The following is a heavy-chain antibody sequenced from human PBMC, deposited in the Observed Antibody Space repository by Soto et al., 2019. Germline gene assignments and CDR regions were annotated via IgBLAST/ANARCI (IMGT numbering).Heavy chain of an antibody. Sequence: VQLVESGGGVVQPGRSLRLSCAASGFTFSDYAMHWVRQAPGKGLEWVAVVSHDGRNTHYADSVKGRITISRDSSKDTVSLEMTSLRAEDTAGYYCAKGGRQWLVTSDFNHWGQGALVTVSS. V-gene: IGHV3-30*18. CDR1: GFTFSDYA. CDR3: AKGGRQWLVTSDFNH. D-gene: IGHD6-19*01. CDR2: VSHDGRNT. J-gene: IGHJ4*02.